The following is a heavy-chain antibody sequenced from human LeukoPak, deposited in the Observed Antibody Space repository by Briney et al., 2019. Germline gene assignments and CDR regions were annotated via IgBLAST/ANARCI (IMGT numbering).Heavy chain of an antibody. V-gene: IGHV1-2*02. Sequence: ASVKVSCKASGYTFTVYYMHWVRQAPGQGLEWMGWINPNSGGTNHAQKFQGRVTMTRDTSISTAYMELSRLRSDDTAVYYCARSGWELLPLQYFDLWGRGTLVTVSS. D-gene: IGHD1-26*01. CDR1: GYTFTVYY. J-gene: IGHJ2*01. CDR3: ARSGWELLPLQYFDL. CDR2: INPNSGGT.